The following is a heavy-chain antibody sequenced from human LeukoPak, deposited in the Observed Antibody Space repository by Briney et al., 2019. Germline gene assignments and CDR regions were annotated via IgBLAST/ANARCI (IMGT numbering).Heavy chain of an antibody. CDR1: GFTFDDYA. J-gene: IGHJ4*02. CDR2: ISWNSGSI. V-gene: IGHV3-9*01. D-gene: IGHD2-15*01. CDR3: AKDHATPQVRVVVVAATDDY. Sequence: PGRSLRLSCAASGFTFDDYAMHWVRQAPGKGLEWVSGISWNSGSIGYADSVKGRFTISRDNSKNTLYLQMNSLRAEDTAVYYCAKDHATPQVRVVVVAATDDYWGQGTLVTVSS.